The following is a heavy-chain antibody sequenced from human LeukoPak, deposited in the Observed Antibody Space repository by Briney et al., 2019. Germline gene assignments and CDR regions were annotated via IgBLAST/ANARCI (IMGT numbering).Heavy chain of an antibody. Sequence: WASVKVSCTAYGYTFTGYYMHWVRQAPGQGLEWMGWINPNSGGTNYAQKFQGRVTMTRDKSISTAYMELSRLRSDDTAVYYCARGWNSGTVTGHYYYYYYMDVWGKGTTVTVSS. J-gene: IGHJ6*03. CDR1: GYTFTGYY. D-gene: IGHD1-26*01. CDR2: INPNSGGT. V-gene: IGHV1-2*02. CDR3: ARGWNSGTVTGHYYYYYYMDV.